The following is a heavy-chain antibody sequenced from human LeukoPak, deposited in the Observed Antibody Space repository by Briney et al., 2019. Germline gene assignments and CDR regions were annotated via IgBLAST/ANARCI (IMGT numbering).Heavy chain of an antibody. V-gene: IGHV3-53*05. CDR2: IYSGGTT. J-gene: IGHJ4*02. CDR1: GFTVNSNY. Sequence: GGSLRLSCAASGFTVNSNYWSWVRQAPGKGLEWVSVIYSGGTTYYADSVKGRFTISRDNSRSTLYLQMNSLRPEDTAIYYCAREGYYGSGSPPSLYFDYWGQGTLVTVSS. D-gene: IGHD3-10*01. CDR3: AREGYYGSGSPPSLYFDY.